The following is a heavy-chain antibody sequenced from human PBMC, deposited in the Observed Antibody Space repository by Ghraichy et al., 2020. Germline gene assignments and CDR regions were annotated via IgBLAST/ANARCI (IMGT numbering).Heavy chain of an antibody. CDR1: GGSFSDYY. D-gene: IGHD1-26*01. V-gene: IGHV4-34*01. CDR3: ASGRSGSHDY. CDR2: INHSGST. Sequence: SETLSLTCAVYGGSFSDYYWSWIRQPPGKGLEWIGEINHSGSTNYNPSLKSRVTISVDTSKNQFSLKLSSVTAADTAVYYCASGRSGSHDYWGQGTLVTVSS. J-gene: IGHJ4*02.